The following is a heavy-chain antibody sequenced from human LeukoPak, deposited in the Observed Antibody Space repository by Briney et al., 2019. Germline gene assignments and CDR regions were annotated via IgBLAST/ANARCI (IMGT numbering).Heavy chain of an antibody. Sequence: GGSLRLSCAASEFTFSSYWMSWVRQAPGKGLEWVANINHDGSEKYYMDSVKGRFTISRDNAKNSLYLQMNSLRAEDTAVYYCARERRQYDFWSGYFVGDAFDIWGQGTMVTVSS. J-gene: IGHJ3*02. D-gene: IGHD3-3*01. CDR3: ARERRQYDFWSGYFVGDAFDI. CDR1: EFTFSSYW. V-gene: IGHV3-7*01. CDR2: INHDGSEK.